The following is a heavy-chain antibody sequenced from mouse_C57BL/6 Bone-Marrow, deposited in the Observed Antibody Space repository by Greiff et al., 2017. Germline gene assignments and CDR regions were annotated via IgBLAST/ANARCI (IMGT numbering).Heavy chain of an antibody. CDR3: SRPPHYGNYPWFAY. J-gene: IGHJ3*01. V-gene: IGHV1-81*01. D-gene: IGHD2-1*01. CDR2: IYPRSGTT. Sequence: QVQLQQSGAELARPGASVKLSCKASGYTFTSYGISWVKQRTGQGLEWIGEIYPRSGTTYYNEKFKGKATLTADKSSSTAYMELRSLTSEDSAVYFCSRPPHYGNYPWFAYWGQGTLVTVSA. CDR1: GYTFTSYG.